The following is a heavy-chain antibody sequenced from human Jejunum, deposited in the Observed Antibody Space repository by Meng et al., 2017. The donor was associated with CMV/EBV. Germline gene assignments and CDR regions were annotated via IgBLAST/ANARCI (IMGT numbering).Heavy chain of an antibody. D-gene: IGHD2-21*01. J-gene: IGHJ3*02. CDR1: GYTLSTYW. Sequence: SWGASGYTLSTYWMSWVRQASGKGLEWVANINEDGEKIYYVDSVKGRFTISRDNAKNSLCLQMYSLRAEDTAVYYCAAYTNDALDIWGQGTMVTVSS. CDR2: INEDGEKI. CDR3: AAYTNDALDI. V-gene: IGHV3-7*01.